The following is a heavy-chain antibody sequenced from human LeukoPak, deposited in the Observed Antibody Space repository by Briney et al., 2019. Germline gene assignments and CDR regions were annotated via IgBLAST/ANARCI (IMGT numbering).Heavy chain of an antibody. V-gene: IGHV4-59*11. D-gene: IGHD3-10*01. CDR1: GGSISSHY. J-gene: IGHJ6*03. CDR2: IYYSGST. Sequence: NPSETLSLTCTVSGGSISSHYWSWIRQSPGKGLEWIGYIYYSGSTNYNPSLKSRVTISVDTSKNQFSLKLSSVTAADTAVYYCARTTMVRGTYYMDVWGKGTTVTISS. CDR3: ARTTMVRGTYYMDV.